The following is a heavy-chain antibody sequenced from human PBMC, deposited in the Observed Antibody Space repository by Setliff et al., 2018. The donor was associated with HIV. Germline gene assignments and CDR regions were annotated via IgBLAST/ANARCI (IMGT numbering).Heavy chain of an antibody. V-gene: IGHV3-7*03. Sequence: GGSLRLSCAASGFTFSSYWMSWVRQAPGKGLEWVANIKQDGSEKYYVDSVKGRITSSRDNAKNSVYLQRNSLRAEDTAVYYCARDQSVAGPTTSDYWGQGTLVTVSS. CDR2: IKQDGSEK. CDR1: GFTFSSYW. CDR3: ARDQSVAGPTTSDY. J-gene: IGHJ4*02. D-gene: IGHD2-15*01.